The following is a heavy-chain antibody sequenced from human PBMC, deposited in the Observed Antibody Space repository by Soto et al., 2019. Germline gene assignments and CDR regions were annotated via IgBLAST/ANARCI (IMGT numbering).Heavy chain of an antibody. CDR2: ISPYNDDT. CDR3: ARGGYYDSSGSRNYHYYGMDV. J-gene: IGHJ6*02. Sequence: ASVKVSCKASGYTFTSYDINWVRQATGQGPEWLGWISPYNDDTKYAQKLQGRVTMTTDTSSRTAYMALRSLRSDDTAVYFCARGGYYDSSGSRNYHYYGMDVWGQGTTVTVSS. CDR1: GYTFTSYD. V-gene: IGHV1-18*01. D-gene: IGHD3-22*01.